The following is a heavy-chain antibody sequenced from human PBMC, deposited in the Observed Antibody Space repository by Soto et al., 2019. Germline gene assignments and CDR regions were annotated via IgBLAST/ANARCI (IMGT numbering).Heavy chain of an antibody. Sequence: SETLSLTCAVYGGSFSGYYWSWIRQPPGKGLEWIGEINHSGSTNYNPSPKSRVTISVDTSKNQFSLKLSSVTAADTAVYYCARGQLPYYYDSSGYYYIRVAFDIWGQGTMVTVSS. J-gene: IGHJ3*02. V-gene: IGHV4-34*01. D-gene: IGHD3-22*01. CDR3: ARGQLPYYYDSSGYYYIRVAFDI. CDR2: INHSGST. CDR1: GGSFSGYY.